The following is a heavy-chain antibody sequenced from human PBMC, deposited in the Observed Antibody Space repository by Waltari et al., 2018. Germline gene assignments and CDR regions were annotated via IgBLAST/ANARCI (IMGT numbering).Heavy chain of an antibody. J-gene: IGHJ4*02. CDR3: VKPLDYSGAFLPFES. V-gene: IGHV3-23*01. CDR1: GFSFGTST. Sequence: EVHLLESGGGLVQPGGSLRLSCATSGFSFGTSTMNWVHQAPGKGLEWVSAMNSAGDTNYAASVKGRFTISSDKSKSTLYLQMNSLRVEDTARYYCVKPLDYSGAFLPFESWGQGALVTVSS. D-gene: IGHD1-26*01. CDR2: MNSAGDT.